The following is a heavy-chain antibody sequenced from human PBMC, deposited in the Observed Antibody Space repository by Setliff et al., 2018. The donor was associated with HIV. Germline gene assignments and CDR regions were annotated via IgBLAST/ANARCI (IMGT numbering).Heavy chain of an antibody. CDR1: DDSMTSNY. CDR2: IYYSGST. V-gene: IGHV4-59*01. J-gene: IGHJ4*02. CDR3: ARGKNYYDSSGYHY. Sequence: PSETLSLTCTVSDDSMTSNYWSWIRQPPGKGLEWIGCIYYSGSTNYNPSLKSRVTISVDTSKNQFSLKLSSVTAADTAVYYCARGKNYYDSSGYHYWGQGTLVTVSS. D-gene: IGHD3-22*01.